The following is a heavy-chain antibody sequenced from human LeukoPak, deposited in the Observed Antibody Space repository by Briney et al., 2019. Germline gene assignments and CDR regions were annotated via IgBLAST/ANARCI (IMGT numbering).Heavy chain of an antibody. CDR2: IYYSGST. CDR3: ASGPYDSSGY. V-gene: IGHV4-59*01. D-gene: IGHD3-22*01. Sequence: SETLSLTCTVSGGSISTYYWSWIRQPPGKGLEWIGYIYYSGSTNYNPSLKSRVTISVDTSKNQFSLKLSSVTAADTAVYYCASGPYDSSGYWGQGTLVTVSS. CDR1: GGSISTYY. J-gene: IGHJ4*02.